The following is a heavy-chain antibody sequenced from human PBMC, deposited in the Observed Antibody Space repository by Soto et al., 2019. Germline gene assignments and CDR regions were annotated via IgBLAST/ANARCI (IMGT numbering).Heavy chain of an antibody. CDR3: ARAVASVVTPVYYFDH. Sequence: EVQLVESGGGLVQPGESLRLSCAASGFTVSRNYMTWVRKAPGKGLERVSIIYDGGSTYYADSVKGRFTISRDKSKTTLSLQMSNLRAEDTAVYYFARAVASVVTPVYYFDHWGQGTLVTVSS. CDR1: GFTVSRNY. CDR2: IYDGGST. J-gene: IGHJ4*02. D-gene: IGHD2-15*01. V-gene: IGHV3-66*01.